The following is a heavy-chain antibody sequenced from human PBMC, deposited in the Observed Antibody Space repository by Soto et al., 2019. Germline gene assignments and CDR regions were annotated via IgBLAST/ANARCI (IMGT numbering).Heavy chain of an antibody. D-gene: IGHD1-26*01. CDR3: ARDLAWAFDS. CDR1: GFTFITFS. CDR2: IGGSGGSI. J-gene: IGHJ4*02. V-gene: IGHV3-48*02. Sequence: GGSLRLSCASSGFTFITFSMNWVRQAPGKGLEWLSYIGGSGGSISYADSVKGRFTISRDNGKNTLYLQMSSLRDEDTAVYYCARDLAWAFDSWGQGALVTVSS.